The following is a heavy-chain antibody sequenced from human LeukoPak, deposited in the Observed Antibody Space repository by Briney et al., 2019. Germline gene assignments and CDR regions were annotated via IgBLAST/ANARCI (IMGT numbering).Heavy chain of an antibody. Sequence: GGSLRLSCAASGFTFDSHSMNWVRQAPGKGLEWVANIKPDGSEKYYVDSVKGRFTISRDNAKSSLFLQMKSLRVEDTAVYYCASNTGGDDWGQGTLVTVSS. V-gene: IGHV3-7*02. D-gene: IGHD2-8*02. CDR1: GFTFDSHS. J-gene: IGHJ4*02. CDR3: ASNTGGDD. CDR2: IKPDGSEK.